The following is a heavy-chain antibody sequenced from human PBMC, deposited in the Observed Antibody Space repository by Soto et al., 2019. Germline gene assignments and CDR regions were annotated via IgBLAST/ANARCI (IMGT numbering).Heavy chain of an antibody. V-gene: IGHV1-46*01. CDR3: ARDLRPSITVFGVETTAAFDL. D-gene: IGHD3-3*01. Sequence: VASVKVSCKASGYTFTNYYMHWVRQAPGQGLEWVGIINPSGGSTKYAQKFQGRVTMTRDTSTNTVYMELSSLRSEGTAVYYCARDLRPSITVFGVETTAAFDLWGQGTMVTVSS. CDR1: GYTFTNYY. CDR2: INPSGGST. J-gene: IGHJ3*01.